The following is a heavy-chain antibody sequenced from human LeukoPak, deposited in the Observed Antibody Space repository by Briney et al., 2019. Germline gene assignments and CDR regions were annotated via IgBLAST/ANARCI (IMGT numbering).Heavy chain of an antibody. CDR2: IKEDGSEK. Sequence: GGSLRLSCSASGFTISDYWMSWVRQAPGKGLEWVANIKEDGSEKNYVDSAKGRFTISRDNSKNTLYLQMNSLRAEDTAVYYCAKGSAAYYYDSSGFCWGQGTLVTVSS. J-gene: IGHJ4*02. V-gene: IGHV3-7*03. D-gene: IGHD3-22*01. CDR1: GFTISDYW. CDR3: AKGSAAYYYDSSGFC.